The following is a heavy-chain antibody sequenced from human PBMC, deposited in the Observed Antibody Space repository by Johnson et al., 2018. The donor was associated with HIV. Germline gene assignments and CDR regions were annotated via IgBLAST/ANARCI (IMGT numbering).Heavy chain of an antibody. CDR3: AREESSPGGVAFDI. V-gene: IGHV3-7*01. CDR1: GFTFSSFW. Sequence: VQLVESGGGLVQPGGSLRLSCAASGFTFSSFWMTWVRQAPGKGLEWVANINVDGSQMYYLDSVQGRFIISRDNSKNTLYLQMGSLRAEDMAVYYCAREESSPGGVAFDIWGQGTMVTVSS. D-gene: IGHD3-16*01. J-gene: IGHJ3*02. CDR2: INVDGSQM.